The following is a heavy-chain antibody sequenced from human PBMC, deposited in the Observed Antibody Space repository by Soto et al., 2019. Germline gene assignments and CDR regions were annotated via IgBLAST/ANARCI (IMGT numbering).Heavy chain of an antibody. J-gene: IGHJ4*02. CDR1: GFTFSSYG. Sequence: PGGSLRLSCAASGFTFSSYGMHWVRQAPGKGLEWVAVISYDGSNKYYADSVKGRFTISRDNSKNTLYLQMNSLRAEDTAVYYCARESSSFAPYYFDYWGQGTLVTVSS. V-gene: IGHV3-30*19. D-gene: IGHD1-26*01. CDR3: ARESSSFAPYYFDY. CDR2: ISYDGSNK.